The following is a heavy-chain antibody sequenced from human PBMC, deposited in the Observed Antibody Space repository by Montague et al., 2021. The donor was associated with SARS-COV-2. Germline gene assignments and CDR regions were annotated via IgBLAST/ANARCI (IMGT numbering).Heavy chain of an antibody. Sequence: SETLSLTCTVSGGSISSSSYYWGWIRQPPGKGLEWIGSIYYSGSTYYNPSLKSRVTISVDTSKNQFSLMLSSVTAADTAVYYCARDKAEYIVVVPAVPLAYGMDVWGQGTTVTVSS. CDR2: IYYSGST. CDR1: GGSISSSSYY. J-gene: IGHJ6*02. D-gene: IGHD2-2*01. V-gene: IGHV4-39*07. CDR3: ARDKAEYIVVVPAVPLAYGMDV.